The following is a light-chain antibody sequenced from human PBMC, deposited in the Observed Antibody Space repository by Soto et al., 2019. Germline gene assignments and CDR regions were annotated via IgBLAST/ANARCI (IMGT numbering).Light chain of an antibody. CDR1: QDICDW. CDR2: AAS. V-gene: IGKV1-12*01. CDR3: QQGYTAPIT. J-gene: IGKJ4*01. Sequence: DIQMTQSPSSVSASVGDRVSITCRASQDICDWLAWYQQKPGKAPKLLVYAASSLQSGVPSRFSGSGSGKDFTLTFSSLQPEDFPTYYCQQGYTAPITIGGGTKVDIK.